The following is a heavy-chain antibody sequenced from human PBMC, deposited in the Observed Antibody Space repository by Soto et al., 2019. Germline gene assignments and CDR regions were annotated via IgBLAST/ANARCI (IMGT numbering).Heavy chain of an antibody. CDR2: VPHRGRR. CDR1: GYSISSGYY. J-gene: IGHJ6*02. D-gene: IGHD3-16*01. V-gene: IGHV4-38-2*01. CDR3: ATLTYDYDARGPLAERSFDMDV. Sequence: PSETLSLTCSVSGYSISSGYYWGWVRQSPGRGLEWIGSVPHRGRRYYNPSLKNRVTIAKETSRNQFFLSVQSVTAADTATYSCATLTYDYDARGPLAERSFDMDVWGRGTSVTV.